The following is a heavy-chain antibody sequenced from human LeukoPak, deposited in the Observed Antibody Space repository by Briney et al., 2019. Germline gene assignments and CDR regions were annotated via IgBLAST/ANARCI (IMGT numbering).Heavy chain of an antibody. CDR2: ISSGSKYI. CDR3: ARALSYSYGSMDF. Sequence: GGSPRLSCAASRFTFSDYSMNWVRQAPGKGLEWVSSISSGSKYIYNADSVKGRFTISRDNAKNSLYLQMSSLRAEDTAVYYCARALSYSYGSMDFWGQGTLVIVSS. D-gene: IGHD5-18*01. V-gene: IGHV3-21*01. J-gene: IGHJ4*02. CDR1: RFTFSDYS.